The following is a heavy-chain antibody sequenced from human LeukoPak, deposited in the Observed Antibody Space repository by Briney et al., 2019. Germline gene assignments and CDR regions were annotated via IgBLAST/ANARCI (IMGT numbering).Heavy chain of an antibody. V-gene: IGHV3-48*02. D-gene: IGHD2-2*01. CDR2: ISTSGGTI. Sequence: GGPLRLSCVASAFTFSTYTMNWVRQAPGKGLEWISYISTSGGTIYYADSVKGRFTMSRDNAKNSLYLQMNSLRDEDTAVYYCASSVVGGYWGQGTLVTVSS. CDR1: AFTFSTYT. J-gene: IGHJ4*02. CDR3: ASSVVGGY.